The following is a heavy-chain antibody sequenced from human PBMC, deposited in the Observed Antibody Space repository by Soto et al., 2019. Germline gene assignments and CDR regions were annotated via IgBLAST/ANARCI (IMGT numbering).Heavy chain of an antibody. CDR1: GNTFTYRY. Sequence: QMQLVQSGAEVKKTGSSVTVSCKALGNTFTYRYLHWMRQAPGQALEWMGWITPFSGDVHYAQKFQERVTTTRDRSINTAYRQMSSLRSEDTAMYFCASGGAGSGPFTWELPDHWGQGTLVTVSS. J-gene: IGHJ4*02. D-gene: IGHD1-26*01. CDR3: ASGGAGSGPFTWELPDH. CDR2: ITPFSGDV. V-gene: IGHV1-45*02.